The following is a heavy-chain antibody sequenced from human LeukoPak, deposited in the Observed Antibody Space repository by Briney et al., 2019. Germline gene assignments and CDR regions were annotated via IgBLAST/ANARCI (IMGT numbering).Heavy chain of an antibody. D-gene: IGHD6-13*01. CDR3: AGRFSSSWYDYFDY. CDR1: GGSISSYY. CDR2: IYYSGST. J-gene: IGHJ4*02. V-gene: IGHV4-59*01. Sequence: SETLSLTCTVSGGSISSYYWSWVRQPPGKGLEWFGYIYYSGSTNYNPSLKSRVTISVDTSKNQFSLKLSSATAADTAVYYCAGRFSSSWYDYFDYWGQGTLVTVSS.